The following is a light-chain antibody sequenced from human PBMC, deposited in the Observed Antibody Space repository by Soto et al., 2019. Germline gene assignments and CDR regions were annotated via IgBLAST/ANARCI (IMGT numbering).Light chain of an antibody. V-gene: IGKV1-39*01. CDR1: QSISSY. CDR3: QQSYSTPRIT. Sequence: DIQTTQSPSSLSASVRDRLTITYQASQSISSYLNWYQQKPGKAPKLLIYAASSLQSGVPSRFSGSGSGTDFTLTISSLQPEDFATYYCQQSYSTPRITFGQGTRLEIK. J-gene: IGKJ5*01. CDR2: AAS.